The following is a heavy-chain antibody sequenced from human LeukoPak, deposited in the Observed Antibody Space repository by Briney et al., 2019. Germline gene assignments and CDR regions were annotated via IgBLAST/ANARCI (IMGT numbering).Heavy chain of an antibody. Sequence: GASVKVSCKASGGTFSSYAISWVRQAPGQGLEWMGGIIPIFGTANYAQKFQGRVTITADESTSTAYMELSSLRSEDTAVYYCARRVVAASSPLSTFDPWGQGTLVTVSS. D-gene: IGHD2-15*01. V-gene: IGHV1-69*13. J-gene: IGHJ5*02. CDR2: IIPIFGTA. CDR3: ARRVVAASSPLSTFDP. CDR1: GGTFSSYA.